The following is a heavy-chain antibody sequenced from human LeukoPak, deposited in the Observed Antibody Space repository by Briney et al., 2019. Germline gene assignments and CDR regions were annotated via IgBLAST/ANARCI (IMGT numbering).Heavy chain of an antibody. D-gene: IGHD6-6*01. CDR2: MNPNSGNT. J-gene: IGHJ5*02. Sequence: GASLKVSCKASGYTFTSYDINWVRQATGQGLEWMGWMNPNSGNTGYAQKFQGRVTITRNTSRSTAYMELSRLRSEDTAVYYCARRGSIAARPGNWFGPWGQGTLVTVSS. CDR1: GYTFTSYD. CDR3: ARRGSIAARPGNWFGP. V-gene: IGHV1-8*03.